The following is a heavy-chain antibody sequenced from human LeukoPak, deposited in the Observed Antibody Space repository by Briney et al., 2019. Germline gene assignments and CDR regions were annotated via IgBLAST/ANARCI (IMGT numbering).Heavy chain of an antibody. Sequence: GGSLRLSCAASGFTFSSYSMNWVRQAPGKGLEWVSSISSSSSYIYYADSVKGRFTISRDNAKNTLYLQMNSLKNEDTAVYYCARDRTMVRGVIRNTLDYWGQGTLVTVSS. J-gene: IGHJ4*02. CDR3: ARDRTMVRGVIRNTLDY. CDR1: GFTFSSYS. V-gene: IGHV3-21*01. CDR2: ISSSSSYI. D-gene: IGHD3-10*01.